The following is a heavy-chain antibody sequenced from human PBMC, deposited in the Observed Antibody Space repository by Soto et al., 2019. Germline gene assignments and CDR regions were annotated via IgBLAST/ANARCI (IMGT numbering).Heavy chain of an antibody. CDR3: AADYYDTNGYYYDY. CDR2: IVVVSGNT. D-gene: IGHD3-22*01. CDR1: GFTFISSA. Sequence: AVKVSCKASGFTFISSAVQWVRQARGQRLEWIGWIVVVSGNTNYAQKFQERVTITRDMSTSTAYMELSSLRSEDTAVYYCAADYYDTNGYYYDYWGQGTLVTVSS. J-gene: IGHJ4*02. V-gene: IGHV1-58*01.